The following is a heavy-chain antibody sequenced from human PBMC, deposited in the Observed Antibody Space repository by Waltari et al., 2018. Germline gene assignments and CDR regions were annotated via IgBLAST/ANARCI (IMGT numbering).Heavy chain of an antibody. CDR2: IYYSGST. D-gene: IGHD3-22*01. Sequence: QVQLQESGPGLVKPSETLSLTCTVSGGSISSHYWSWLRQPPGKGLEWIGYIYYSGSTNYNPSLKSRVTISVDTSKNQFSLKLSSVTAADTAVYYCARSRPYYSGGNHNWYFDLWGRGTLVTVSS. V-gene: IGHV4-59*11. J-gene: IGHJ2*01. CDR3: ARSRPYYSGGNHNWYFDL. CDR1: GGSISSHY.